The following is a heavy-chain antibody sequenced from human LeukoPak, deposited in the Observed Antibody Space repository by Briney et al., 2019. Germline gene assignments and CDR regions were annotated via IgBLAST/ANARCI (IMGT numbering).Heavy chain of an antibody. CDR2: ISWNSGSI. Sequence: GGSLRLSCAASGFTFDDYAMHWVRQAPGKGLEWVSGISWNSGSIGYADSVKGRFTISRDDAKNSLYLQMNSLRAEDTAIYYCTRVGYIDEGIDYWGQGTLVTVSS. CDR3: TRVGYIDEGIDY. CDR1: GFTFDDYA. D-gene: IGHD5-24*01. V-gene: IGHV3-9*01. J-gene: IGHJ4*02.